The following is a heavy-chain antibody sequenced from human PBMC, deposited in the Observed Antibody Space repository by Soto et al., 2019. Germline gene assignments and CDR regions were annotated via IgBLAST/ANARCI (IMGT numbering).Heavy chain of an antibody. CDR2: IYYSGST. J-gene: IGHJ5*02. Sequence: QVQLQESGPGLVKPSQTLSLTCTVSGGYISSGGYYWSWIRQQPGKGLEWIGYIYYSGSTYYNPSLKSRVTISVDTSKNQLSLKLSSVNAADTAVDYCARVGGINWFDPWGQGTLVTVSS. CDR1: GGYISSGGYY. V-gene: IGHV4-31*03. CDR3: ARVGGINWFDP. D-gene: IGHD3-16*01.